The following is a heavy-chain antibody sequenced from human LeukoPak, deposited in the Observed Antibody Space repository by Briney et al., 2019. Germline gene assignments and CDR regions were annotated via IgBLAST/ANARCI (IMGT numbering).Heavy chain of an antibody. Sequence: GGSLRLSCAASGFTFSSYEMNWVRQAPGKGLEWVSYISSSGSTIYYADSVKGRFTISRDNAKNSLYLQMNSLRAEDTAVYYCARDDDYGDPWPLSFDYWGQGTLVTVSS. J-gene: IGHJ4*02. CDR1: GFTFSSYE. CDR3: ARDDDYGDPWPLSFDY. V-gene: IGHV3-48*03. D-gene: IGHD4-17*01. CDR2: ISSSGSTI.